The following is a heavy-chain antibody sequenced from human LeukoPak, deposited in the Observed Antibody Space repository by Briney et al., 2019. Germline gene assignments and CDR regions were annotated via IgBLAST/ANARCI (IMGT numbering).Heavy chain of an antibody. J-gene: IGHJ4*02. CDR1: GFTFSSYA. CDR3: ARGGVKHYYDSSGYYIVRAPSDY. D-gene: IGHD3-22*01. Sequence: GGSLRLSCAASGFTFSSYAMHWVRQAPGKGLEWVAVISYDGSNKYYADSVKGRFTISRDNSKNTPYLQMNSLRAEDTAVYYCARGGVKHYYDSSGYYIVRAPSDYWGQGTLVTVSS. V-gene: IGHV3-30-3*01. CDR2: ISYDGSNK.